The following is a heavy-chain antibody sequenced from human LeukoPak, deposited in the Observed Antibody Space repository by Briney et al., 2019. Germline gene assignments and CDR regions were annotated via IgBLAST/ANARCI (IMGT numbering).Heavy chain of an antibody. Sequence: HPSETLSLTCTVSDGSLSGSDFFWGWIRQPPGKGPEWIGSIYYSGSTYYNPSLKSRVTISVDTSKNQFSLKLSSVTAADTAVYYCARHGGYSNYFDYWGQGTLVTVSS. CDR3: ARHGGYSNYFDY. V-gene: IGHV4-39*01. J-gene: IGHJ4*02. CDR1: DGSLSGSDFF. D-gene: IGHD6-13*01. CDR2: IYYSGST.